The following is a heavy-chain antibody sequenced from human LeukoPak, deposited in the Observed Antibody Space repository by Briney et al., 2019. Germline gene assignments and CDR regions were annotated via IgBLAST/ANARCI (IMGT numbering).Heavy chain of an antibody. CDR1: GFTFSSYG. Sequence: PGRSLRLSCAASGFTFSSYGMHWVRQAPGKGLEWVAVISYDGSNKYYADSVKGRFTISRDNSKNTLYLQMNSLRAEDTAVYYCARGFQYDILTGYYDYWGQGTLVTVSS. V-gene: IGHV3-30*03. CDR3: ARGFQYDILTGYYDY. J-gene: IGHJ4*02. CDR2: ISYDGSNK. D-gene: IGHD3-9*01.